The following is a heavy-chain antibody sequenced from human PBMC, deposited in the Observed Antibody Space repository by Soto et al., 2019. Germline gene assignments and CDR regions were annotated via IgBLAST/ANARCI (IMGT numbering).Heavy chain of an antibody. D-gene: IGHD3-3*01. CDR2: ISGSGGST. CDR3: AKVSTIFGVVTTNNYYYYGMDV. CDR1: GFTFSSYA. J-gene: IGHJ6*02. Sequence: GGSLRLSCAASGFTFSSYAMSWVRQAPGKGLEWVSAISGSGGSTYYADSVKGRFTISRDNSKNTLYLQMNSLRAEDTAVYYCAKVSTIFGVVTTNNYYYYGMDVWGQGTTVT. V-gene: IGHV3-23*01.